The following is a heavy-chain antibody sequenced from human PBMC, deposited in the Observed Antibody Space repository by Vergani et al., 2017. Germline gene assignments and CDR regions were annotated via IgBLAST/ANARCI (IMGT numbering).Heavy chain of an antibody. CDR3: ARSGYCTNGVGFPYGMDV. CDR2: ISTSSSYT. V-gene: IGHV3-21*04. J-gene: IGHJ6*02. Sequence: EVQLVESGGGLVKPGGSLRLSCAASGFTFSSYSMNWVRQAPGKGLEWGSSISTSSSYTNYADSVKGRFTISRDNTKNSLYLQMNRLRAEDTAVYYCARSGYCTNGVGFPYGMDVWGQGTTVTVSS. CDR1: GFTFSSYS. D-gene: IGHD2-8*01.